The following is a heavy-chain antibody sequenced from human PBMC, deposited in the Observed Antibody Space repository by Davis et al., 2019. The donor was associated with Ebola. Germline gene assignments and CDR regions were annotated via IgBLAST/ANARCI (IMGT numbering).Heavy chain of an antibody. V-gene: IGHV1-2*02. J-gene: IGHJ3*02. CDR2: INPNSGGT. CDR3: ARARGGTEYDAFDI. D-gene: IGHD2-8*02. CDR1: GYTFTGYY. Sequence: ASVKVSCKAPGYTFTGYYMQWVRQAPGQGLEWMGWINPNSGGTNYAQKFQGRVTMTRDTSISTAYMELSSLRSDDTAVYYCARARGGTEYDAFDIWGQGTMVTVSS.